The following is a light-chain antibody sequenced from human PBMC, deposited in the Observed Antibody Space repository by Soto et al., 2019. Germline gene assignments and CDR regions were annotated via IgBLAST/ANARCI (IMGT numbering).Light chain of an antibody. V-gene: IGLV1-40*01. Sequence: QSVLTQPPSVSGAPGQRVTISCTGSSSNIGAHYDVHWYQQLPGTAPKLLIYGNSNRPSGVPDRFSGAKSGTSASLAITGLQAEDEAAYYCQSYDNTLSVYVFGTGTKLTVL. CDR1: SSNIGAHYD. CDR2: GNS. CDR3: QSYDNTLSVYV. J-gene: IGLJ1*01.